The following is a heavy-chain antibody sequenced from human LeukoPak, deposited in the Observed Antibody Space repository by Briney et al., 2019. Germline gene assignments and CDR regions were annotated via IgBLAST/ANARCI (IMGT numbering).Heavy chain of an antibody. CDR1: GGSVSSGSYY. CDR2: IYYSGST. Sequence: SETLSLTCTVSGGSVSSGSYYWSWIRQPPGKGLEWIGYIYYSGSTNYNPSLKSRVTISVDTSKNQFSLKLSSVTAADTAVYYCARDLVVVPAAMSDYYYYGMDVWGQGTTVTVSS. J-gene: IGHJ6*02. D-gene: IGHD2-2*01. V-gene: IGHV4-61*01. CDR3: ARDLVVVPAAMSDYYYYGMDV.